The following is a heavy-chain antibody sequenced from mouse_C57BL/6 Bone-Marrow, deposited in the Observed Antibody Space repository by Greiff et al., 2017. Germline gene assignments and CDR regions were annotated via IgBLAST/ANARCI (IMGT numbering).Heavy chain of an antibody. CDR1: GYTFTDYY. Sequence: LQQSGPELVKPGASVKISCKASGYTFTDYYMNWVKQSHGKSLEWIGDINPNNGGTSYNQKFKGKATLTVDKSSSTAYMELRSLTSEDSAVYYCARGLLRRAYWGQGTLVTVSA. D-gene: IGHD2-3*01. J-gene: IGHJ3*01. CDR3: ARGLLRRAY. CDR2: INPNNGGT. V-gene: IGHV1-26*01.